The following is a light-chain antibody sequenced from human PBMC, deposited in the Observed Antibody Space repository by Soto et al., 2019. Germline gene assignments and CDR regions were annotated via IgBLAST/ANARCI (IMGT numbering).Light chain of an antibody. CDR3: QSYDSSLGGSKGV. CDR1: SSDIGAGYD. J-gene: IGLJ3*02. Sequence: QSVLTQPPSMSGAPGQRVTISCTGSSSDIGAGYDEHWYQQFPGTAPKLLIYSNINRPSGVPDRFSGSKSGTSASLAITGLQAEDEADYYCQSYDSSLGGSKGVFGGGTKLTVL. CDR2: SNI. V-gene: IGLV1-40*01.